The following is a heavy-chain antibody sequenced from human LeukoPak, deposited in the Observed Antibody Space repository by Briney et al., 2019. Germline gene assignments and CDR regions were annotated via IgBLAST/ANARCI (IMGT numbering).Heavy chain of an antibody. CDR2: IKQDGSET. CDR3: AREKFDY. Sequence: GGSLRLSCAASGFTFDDYGMSWVRQAPGKGLEWVANIKQDGSETYYVDSMKGRFTISRDNAKNSLYLQMNSLRAEDTAVYYCAREKFDYWGQGTLVTVSS. J-gene: IGHJ4*02. CDR1: GFTFDDYG. V-gene: IGHV3-7*03.